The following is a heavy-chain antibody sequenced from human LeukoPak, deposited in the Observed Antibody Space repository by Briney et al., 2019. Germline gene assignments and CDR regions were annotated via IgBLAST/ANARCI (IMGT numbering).Heavy chain of an antibody. CDR1: GFSFTSYA. D-gene: IGHD1-7*01. V-gene: IGHV3-23*01. Sequence: KPGGSLRLSCAASGFSFTSYAMSWVRQAPARGLEWVSSVSSSSTTTYYADSVKGRFSVSRDNSRNTLYLQMNTLRADDAALYYCAMTGTSTPGFDLWGQGTLVTVSS. J-gene: IGHJ4*02. CDR3: AMTGTSTPGFDL. CDR2: VSSSSTTT.